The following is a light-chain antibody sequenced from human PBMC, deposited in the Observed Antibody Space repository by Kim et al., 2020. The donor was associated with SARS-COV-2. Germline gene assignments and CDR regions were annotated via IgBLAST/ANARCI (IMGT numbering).Light chain of an antibody. CDR3: QQYDSYPRT. Sequence: ASVGDRVTITCRASQSISSWLAWYQQKPGKAPKLLIYDAASLESGVPSRLSGSGSETEFTLTISSLQPDDFATYYCQQYDSYPRTFGQGTKVDIK. CDR2: DAA. J-gene: IGKJ1*01. CDR1: QSISSW. V-gene: IGKV1-5*01.